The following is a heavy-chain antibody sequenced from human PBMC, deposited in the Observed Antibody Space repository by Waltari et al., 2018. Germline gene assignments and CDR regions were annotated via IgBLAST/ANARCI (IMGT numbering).Heavy chain of an antibody. CDR2: INFDGSDT. CDR1: GFTFNTYW. V-gene: IGHV3-74*01. J-gene: IGHJ1*01. CDR3: ARVTLLRGAH. Sequence: DVKMVESGGGLVQPEGPLRLSCTGSGFTFNTYWMHWVRQPPGKGPEWISHINFDGSDTDYADSVRGRFTISRDNVKRTLFLQMNSLRVDDTAVYFCARVTLLRGAHWGQGTLVTVSS. D-gene: IGHD3-10*01.